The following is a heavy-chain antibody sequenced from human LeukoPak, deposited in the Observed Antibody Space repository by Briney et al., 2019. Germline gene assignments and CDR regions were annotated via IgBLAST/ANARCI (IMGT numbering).Heavy chain of an antibody. CDR2: ITTSSSYI. CDR1: GFTFSRSN. V-gene: IGHV3-21*01. D-gene: IGHD3-22*01. CDR3: ATGGVHYYDSSADY. J-gene: IGHJ4*02. Sequence: GGSLRLSCAASGFTFSRSNMNWVRQAPGKGLEWVSSITTSSSYIYYADSVKGRFTISRDNAKNSLYLQMDSLRGEDTAVYYCATGGVHYYDSSADYWGQGTLVTVSS.